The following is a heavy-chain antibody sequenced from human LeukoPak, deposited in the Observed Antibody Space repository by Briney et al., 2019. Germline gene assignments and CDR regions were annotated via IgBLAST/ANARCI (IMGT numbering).Heavy chain of an antibody. V-gene: IGHV3-23*01. CDR2: ISGSGGST. D-gene: IGHD1-26*01. Sequence: GGSLRLSCAASGFTVSTYAMSWVRQAPGKGLEWVSGISGSGGSTYYADSVKGRFTISRDNSRNTLYLQMNSLRAEDTAVYYCAKDDGGSYYIYYYYMDVWGKGTTVTISS. CDR1: GFTVSTYA. J-gene: IGHJ6*03. CDR3: AKDDGGSYYIYYYYMDV.